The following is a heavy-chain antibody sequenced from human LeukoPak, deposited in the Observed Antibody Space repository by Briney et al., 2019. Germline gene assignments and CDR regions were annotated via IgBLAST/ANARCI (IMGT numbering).Heavy chain of an antibody. D-gene: IGHD3-22*01. J-gene: IGHJ4*02. CDR2: INHSGST. CDR1: GGSFSGYY. V-gene: IGHV4-34*01. CDR3: ARVGYYDSSGYPY. Sequence: ASETLSLTCAVYGGSFSGYYWSWIRQPPGKGLEWIGEINHSGSTNYNPSLKSRVTISVDTSKNQFSLKLSSVTAADTAVYYCARVGYYDSSGYPYWGQGTLVTVSS.